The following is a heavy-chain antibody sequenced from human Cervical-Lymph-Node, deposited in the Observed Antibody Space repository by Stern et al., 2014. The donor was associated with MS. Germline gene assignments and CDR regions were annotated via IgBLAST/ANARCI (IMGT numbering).Heavy chain of an antibody. CDR1: GYSFNNFW. CDR3: ARSTNFRPRLPNGGRGDGLDV. J-gene: IGHJ6*02. D-gene: IGHD2-15*01. Sequence: EVQLVQSGAEVKKPGDSLKISCKGSGYSFNNFWIAWVRQMPGKGLEWMGIIYPGDSNSIYSPSFQGQVTMSADTSISTAYVQWDILKVSDTAIYYCARSTNFRPRLPNGGRGDGLDVWGQGTTVTVSS. CDR2: IYPGDSNS. V-gene: IGHV5-51*03.